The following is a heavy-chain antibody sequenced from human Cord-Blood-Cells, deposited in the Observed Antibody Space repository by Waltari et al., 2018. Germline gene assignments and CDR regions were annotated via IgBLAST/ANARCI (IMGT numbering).Heavy chain of an antibody. CDR3: AYAYCGGDCYYKAFDY. CDR2: IIPIFGTA. V-gene: IGHV1-69*01. J-gene: IGHJ4*02. CDR1: GGTFSSDA. D-gene: IGHD2-21*02. Sequence: QVQLVQSGAEVKKPGSSVKVSCKASGGTFSSDAISWVRPALGQGLEWMGGIIPIFGTANYAQKFQGRVTITADESTSTAYMELSSLRSEDTAVYYCAYAYCGGDCYYKAFDYWGQGTLVTVSS.